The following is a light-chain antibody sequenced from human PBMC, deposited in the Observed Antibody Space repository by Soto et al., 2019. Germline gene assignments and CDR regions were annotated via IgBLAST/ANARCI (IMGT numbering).Light chain of an antibody. CDR1: QSVSTR. CDR2: DAS. V-gene: IGKV1-5*01. J-gene: IGKJ1*01. CDR3: QQYNSYPWT. Sequence: DIQMTQSPFTLSASVGDRVTITCRASQSVSTRLAWHQQKPGKAPKVLIYDASNLETGVPSRFSGSGSGREFTLTSSSLQPDDFATYYCQQYNSYPWTFGQGTKVDIK.